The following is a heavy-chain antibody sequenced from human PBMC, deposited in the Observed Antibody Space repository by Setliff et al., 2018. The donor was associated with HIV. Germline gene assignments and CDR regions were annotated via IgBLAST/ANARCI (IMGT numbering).Heavy chain of an antibody. D-gene: IGHD3-22*01. V-gene: IGHV3-48*04. CDR2: ISSGGRTI. J-gene: IGHJ4*02. CDR3: ARAQDNYYDSSGYSFDS. Sequence: SLRLSCAASGFTFSSYSMNWVRQAPGQGLEWVSYISSGGRTIYYADSVKGRFTISRDNAKNTLFLQMNSLRAEDTAVYYCARAQDNYYDSSGYSFDSWGQGSLVTVSS. CDR1: GFTFSSYS.